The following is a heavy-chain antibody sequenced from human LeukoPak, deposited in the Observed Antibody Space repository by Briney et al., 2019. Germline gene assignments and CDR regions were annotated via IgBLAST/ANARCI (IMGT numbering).Heavy chain of an antibody. V-gene: IGHV1-46*01. D-gene: IGHD3-22*01. CDR1: GYTFTSYY. J-gene: IGHJ4*02. CDR2: INPDVGST. Sequence: ASVKVSCKASGYTFTSYYIYWVRQAPGQGLEWMGIINPDVGSTTYAQKFQGRVTMTRDTSTTTVYMELSSPRSEDTAVYYCARGGDYYDSSGYHYAAAHWGQGTLVTVSS. CDR3: ARGGDYYDSSGYHYAAAH.